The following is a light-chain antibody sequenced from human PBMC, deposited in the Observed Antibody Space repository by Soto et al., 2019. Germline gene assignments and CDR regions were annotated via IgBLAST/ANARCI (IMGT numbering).Light chain of an antibody. J-gene: IGKJ1*01. V-gene: IGKV3D-15*01. CDR2: GAS. Sequence: EIVMTQSTATLSVSPGERATLSCRASQSVSGNLAWYQQKPGQAPRLLIYGASTRATGIPARFSGSGSGTEFTLTISSLQSEDFEVYYCQQYNNWPPTFGQGTKVDIK. CDR1: QSVSGN. CDR3: QQYNNWPPT.